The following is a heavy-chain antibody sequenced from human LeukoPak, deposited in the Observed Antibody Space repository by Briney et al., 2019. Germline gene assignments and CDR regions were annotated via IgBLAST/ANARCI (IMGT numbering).Heavy chain of an antibody. V-gene: IGHV3-21*01. Sequence: PGGSLRLSCAASGFTFSSYSMNWVRQAPGKGLEWVSSISSSSSYIYYADSVKGRFTISRDNAKNSLYLQMSSLRAEDTAMYYCAKDMGRRSIAVDGPKYRSAWYLDYWGQGTLVTVSS. CDR2: ISSSSSYI. CDR1: GFTFSSYS. D-gene: IGHD6-13*01. J-gene: IGHJ4*02. CDR3: AKDMGRRSIAVDGPKYRSAWYLDY.